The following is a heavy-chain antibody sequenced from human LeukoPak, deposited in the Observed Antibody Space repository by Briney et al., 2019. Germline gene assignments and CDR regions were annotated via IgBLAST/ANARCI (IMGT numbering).Heavy chain of an antibody. Sequence: GGSLRLSCAASGFTFSSYTMSWVRQAPGKGLEWVSAISGSGGSTYYADSVKGRFTISRDNSKNTLYLQMNSLRAEDTAVYYCAKATLSYSSGYYFDYWGQGTLVTVSS. D-gene: IGHD3-22*01. CDR2: ISGSGGST. J-gene: IGHJ4*02. V-gene: IGHV3-23*01. CDR1: GFTFSSYT. CDR3: AKATLSYSSGYYFDY.